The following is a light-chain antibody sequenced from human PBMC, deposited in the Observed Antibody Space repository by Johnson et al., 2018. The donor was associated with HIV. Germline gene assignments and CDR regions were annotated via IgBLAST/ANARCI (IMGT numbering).Light chain of an antibody. V-gene: IGLV1-51*01. CDR2: DNN. CDR3: ETWDSSLSGYYV. CDR1: NSNIGNNY. Sequence: QSVLTQPPSVSAAPGQKVTISCSGSNSNIGNNYVSWYQQLPGTAPKLLIYDNNKRPSGIPDRFSGSKSGTSATLGITGLQTVDEADYYCETWDSSLSGYYVFGTGTKLTVL. J-gene: IGLJ1*01.